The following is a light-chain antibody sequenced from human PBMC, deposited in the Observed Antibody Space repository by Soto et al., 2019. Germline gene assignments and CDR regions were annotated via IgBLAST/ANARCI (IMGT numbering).Light chain of an antibody. CDR2: GAS. Sequence: EIVMTQSPATLSVSPGERATLSCRASQSVGSNLAWSQQKPGQAPRLLIYGASTRATGIPARFSGSGSGTEFNLTISSLHSEDFAIYFCQQYNIRPPDRTFGQGTQVEIK. CDR1: QSVGSN. CDR3: QQYNIRPPDRT. V-gene: IGKV3-15*01. J-gene: IGKJ1*01.